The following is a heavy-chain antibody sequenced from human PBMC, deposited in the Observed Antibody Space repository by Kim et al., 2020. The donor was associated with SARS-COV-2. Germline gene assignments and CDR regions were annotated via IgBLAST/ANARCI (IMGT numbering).Heavy chain of an antibody. CDR3: ARIAVAGTLDV. V-gene: IGHV4-59*08. CDR2: IYYSGST. CDR1: GGSISSYY. Sequence: SETLSLTCTVSGGSISSYYWSWIRQPPGKGLEWIGYIYYSGSTNYNPSLKSRVTISVDTSKNQFSLKLSSVTAADTAVYYCARIAVAGTLDVWGQGTTVTVSS. J-gene: IGHJ6*02. D-gene: IGHD6-19*01.